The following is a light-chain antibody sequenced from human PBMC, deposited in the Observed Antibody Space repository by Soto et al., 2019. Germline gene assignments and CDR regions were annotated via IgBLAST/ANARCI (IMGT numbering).Light chain of an antibody. Sequence: DIQMTQSPSTLSASVGDRVTITCRASQSLSSWLAWYQQKPGKAPKLLIYDASSLESGVPSRFSGSGSGTEFSLTISSLQPDDFATYYCQQYNSYSEAFGQGT. V-gene: IGKV1-5*01. CDR3: QQYNSYSEA. CDR2: DAS. CDR1: QSLSSW. J-gene: IGKJ1*01.